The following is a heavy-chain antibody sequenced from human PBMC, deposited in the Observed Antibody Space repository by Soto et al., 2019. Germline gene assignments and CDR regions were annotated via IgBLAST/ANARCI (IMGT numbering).Heavy chain of an antibody. CDR1: GGSFSGYY. J-gene: IGHJ6*02. CDR3: VRSAPKSFWSGYYTLSPMDV. CDR2: INHSGST. V-gene: IGHV4-34*01. Sequence: PSETLSLTCAIYGGSFSGYYWSWIRQPPGKGLEWIGEINHSGSTNYNQSLKSRVTISVDTSKNQFSLKLSSVIAADTAVYYCVRSAPKSFWSGYYTLSPMDVWGQGTTVTVSS. D-gene: IGHD3-3*01.